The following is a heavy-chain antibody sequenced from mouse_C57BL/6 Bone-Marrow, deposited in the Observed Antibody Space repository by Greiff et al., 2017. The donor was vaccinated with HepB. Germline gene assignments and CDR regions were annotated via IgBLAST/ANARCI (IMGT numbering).Heavy chain of an antibody. J-gene: IGHJ2*01. V-gene: IGHV6-3*01. CDR3: TGQGTTVVALDY. CDR1: GFTFSNYW. CDR2: IRLKSDNYAT. Sequence: EVQLVESGGGLVQPGGSMKLSCVASGFTFSNYWMNWVRQSPEKGLEWVAQIRLKSDNYATHYAESVKGRFTISRDDSKSSVYLQMNNLRAEDTGIYYCTGQGTTVVALDYWGQGTTLTVSS. D-gene: IGHD1-1*01.